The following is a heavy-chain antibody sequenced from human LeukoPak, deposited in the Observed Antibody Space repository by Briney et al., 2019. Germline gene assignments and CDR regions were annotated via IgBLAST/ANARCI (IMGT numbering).Heavy chain of an antibody. D-gene: IGHD3-9*01. Sequence: SETLSLTCAVYGGSFSGYYWSWIRQPPGKGLEWIGEINHSGSTYYNPSLKSRVTISIDTSKNQFSLRLSSVTAADTAVYYCARSDIDWLSRGDAFDIWGQGTMVTVSS. CDR2: INHSGST. CDR1: GGSFSGYY. CDR3: ARSDIDWLSRGDAFDI. J-gene: IGHJ3*02. V-gene: IGHV4-34*01.